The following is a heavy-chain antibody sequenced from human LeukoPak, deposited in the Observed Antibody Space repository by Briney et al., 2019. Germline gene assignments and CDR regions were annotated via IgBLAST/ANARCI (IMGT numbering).Heavy chain of an antibody. D-gene: IGHD3-22*01. V-gene: IGHV1-69*04. CDR1: GSTFSSYA. CDR2: IIPILGIA. Sequence: SVKVSCKASGSTFSSYAISWVRQAPGQGLEWMGRIIPILGIANYAQKFQGRVTITADKSTSTAYMELSSLRSEDTAVYYCARDLSPKNSMIVVVHLGYWGQGTLVTVSS. CDR3: ARDLSPKNSMIVVVHLGY. J-gene: IGHJ4*02.